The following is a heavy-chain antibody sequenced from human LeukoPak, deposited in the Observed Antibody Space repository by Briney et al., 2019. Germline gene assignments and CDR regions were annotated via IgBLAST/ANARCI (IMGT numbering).Heavy chain of an antibody. D-gene: IGHD1-26*01. CDR2: MNPNSGNT. J-gene: IGHJ4*02. CDR1: GYTFTSYD. V-gene: IGHV1-8*01. Sequence: ASVKVSCKTSGYTFTSYDINWVRQATGQGPEWMGWMNPNSGNTGYAQKFQGRVTMTRNTSISTAYMDLSSLRSEDTAVYYCARLSGSYSFDYWGQGTLVTVSS. CDR3: ARLSGSYSFDY.